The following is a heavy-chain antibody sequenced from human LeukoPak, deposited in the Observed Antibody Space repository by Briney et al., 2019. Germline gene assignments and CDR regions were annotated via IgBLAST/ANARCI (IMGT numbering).Heavy chain of an antibody. V-gene: IGHV3-9*01. J-gene: IGHJ4*02. CDR3: AKDIEATVTLFDY. D-gene: IGHD4-17*01. CDR1: GFTFDDYA. Sequence: PGGSLRLSCAASGFTFDDYAMHWVRQAPGKGLEWVSGISWNSGSIGYADSVKGRFTISRDNAKNSLYLQMNSLRAEDTALYYCAKDIEATVTLFDYWGQGTLVTVSS. CDR2: ISWNSGSI.